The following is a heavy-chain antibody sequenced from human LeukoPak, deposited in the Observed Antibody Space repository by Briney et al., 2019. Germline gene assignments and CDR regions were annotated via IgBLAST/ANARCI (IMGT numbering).Heavy chain of an antibody. V-gene: IGHV1-2*02. CDR3: ARVYGSELGNFDY. Sequence: ASVKVSCKASGYSFADYYMHWVRQAPGQGLEWMGWISPNSGGTNYAQKFQGRVTMTRDTSISTAYMELSRLRSDDTAVYYCARVYGSELGNFDYWGQGTLVTVSP. J-gene: IGHJ4*02. D-gene: IGHD3-10*01. CDR2: ISPNSGGT. CDR1: GYSFADYY.